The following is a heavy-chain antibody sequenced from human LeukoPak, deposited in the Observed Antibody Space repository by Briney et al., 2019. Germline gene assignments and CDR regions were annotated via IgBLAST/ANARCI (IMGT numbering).Heavy chain of an antibody. CDR2: IRSDGSDK. D-gene: IGHD6-13*01. CDR1: GFTFSSYA. Sequence: PGGSLRLSCAASGFTFSSYAMSWVRQAPGKGLEWVALIRSDGSDKYYADSVKGRFTISRDNSKNTVFLQMNSLRAEDTAAYYCAKDIAAAGGPCAYWGRGTLVTVSS. CDR3: AKDIAAAGGPCAY. V-gene: IGHV3-30*02. J-gene: IGHJ4*02.